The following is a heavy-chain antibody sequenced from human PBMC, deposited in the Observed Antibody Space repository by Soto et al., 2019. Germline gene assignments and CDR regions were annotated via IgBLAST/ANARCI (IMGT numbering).Heavy chain of an antibody. J-gene: IGHJ4*02. CDR1: GFTLSNSG. V-gene: IGHV3-30*18. D-gene: IGHD4-17*01. CDR2: IAYEGKTA. Sequence: QVQLVESGGGVVQPGRSLTLSCEVSGFTLSNSGIHWVRQAPDKGLEWVATIAYEGKTANYADSAKGRFTISRDISKSTVYLQMNSLRREDTATYYCAKSTSGYGGASDSWGQGTVVTVSS. CDR3: AKSTSGYGGASDS.